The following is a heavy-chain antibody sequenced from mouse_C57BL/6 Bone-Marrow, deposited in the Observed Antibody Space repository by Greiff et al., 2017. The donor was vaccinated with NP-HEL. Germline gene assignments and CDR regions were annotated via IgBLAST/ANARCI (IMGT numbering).Heavy chain of an antibody. D-gene: IGHD1-1*01. CDR3: ASGPYYGSVRDV. CDR1: GYSITSGYY. J-gene: IGHJ1*03. Sequence: EVHLVESGPGLVKPSQSLSLTCSVTGYSITSGYYWNWLRQFPGNKLEWMGYISYDGSNNYNPSLKNRISITRDTSKNQFFLKLNSVTTEDTATYYCASGPYYGSVRDVWGTGTTVTVSS. V-gene: IGHV3-6*01. CDR2: ISYDGSN.